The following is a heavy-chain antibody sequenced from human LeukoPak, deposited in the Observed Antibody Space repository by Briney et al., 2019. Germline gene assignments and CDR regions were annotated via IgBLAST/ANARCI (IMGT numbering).Heavy chain of an antibody. J-gene: IGHJ5*02. D-gene: IGHD2-2*01. CDR3: ARAVGYCSSTSCYYRGGRDRNWFDP. V-gene: IGHV4-59*11. CDR2: IYYSGST. CDR1: GGSISSHY. Sequence: SETLSLTCTVSGGSISSHYWSWIRQPPGKGLEWIGYIYYSGSTNYNPSLKSRVTISVDTSKNQFSLKLSSVTAADTAVYYCARAVGYCSSTSCYYRGGRDRNWFDPWGQGTLVTVSS.